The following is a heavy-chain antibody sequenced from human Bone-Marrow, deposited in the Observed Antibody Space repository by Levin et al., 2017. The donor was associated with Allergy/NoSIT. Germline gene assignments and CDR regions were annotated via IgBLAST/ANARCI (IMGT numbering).Heavy chain of an antibody. CDR1: GGSIINYY. D-gene: IGHD1-14*01. V-gene: IGHV4-59*01. CDR3: ARDEYPEI. J-gene: IGHJ4*02. CDR2: IHYAGST. Sequence: GSLRLSCSVSGGSIINYYWAWIRQPPGKGLEWIGYIHYAGSTNYNPSLKGRLTISVDTSKNQFSLKLTAVTAADSAVYYCARDEYPEIWGQGTLVTVSS.